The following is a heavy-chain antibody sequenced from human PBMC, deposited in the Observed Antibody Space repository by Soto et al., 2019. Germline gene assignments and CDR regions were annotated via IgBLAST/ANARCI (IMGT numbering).Heavy chain of an antibody. Sequence: QVQLVESGGGVVQPGRSLRLSCAASGFTFSGYAMHWVRQAPGKGLEWVAVISYDGSNKYYADSVKGRFTISRDNSKNTLYLQMNGLRPEDAAVYCCARDQYDILTGPNYWGQGTLVTVSS. CDR3: ARDQYDILTGPNY. CDR1: GFTFSGYA. CDR2: ISYDGSNK. J-gene: IGHJ4*02. D-gene: IGHD3-9*01. V-gene: IGHV3-30-3*01.